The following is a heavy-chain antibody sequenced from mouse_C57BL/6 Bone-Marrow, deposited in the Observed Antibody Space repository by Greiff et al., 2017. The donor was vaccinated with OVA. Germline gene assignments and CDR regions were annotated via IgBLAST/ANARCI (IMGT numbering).Heavy chain of an antibody. D-gene: IGHD2-4*01. V-gene: IGHV5-6-5*01. J-gene: IGHJ4*01. CDR2: ISSGGST. Sequence: EVMLVESGGGLVKPGGSLKLSCAASGFTFSSYAMSWVRQTPEKRLEWVASISSGGSTYYPDSVKGRFTISRDNARNILYLQMSSLRSEDTAMYYCARVDYDRAYAMDYWGQGTSVTVSS. CDR1: GFTFSSYA. CDR3: ARVDYDRAYAMDY.